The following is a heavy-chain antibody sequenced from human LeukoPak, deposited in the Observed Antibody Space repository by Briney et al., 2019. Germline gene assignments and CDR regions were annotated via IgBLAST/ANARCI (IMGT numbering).Heavy chain of an antibody. D-gene: IGHD2-15*01. CDR1: GFTFISYS. J-gene: IGHJ4*02. Sequence: GGSLRLSCAASGFTFISYSIHWVRQAPGKGLEWVAFIREDGSNKYYADSVKGRFTIAIDNSKNTVYLQMNSMRAEDTAVYYCAKPGLPLVVISAPLAYWGQGTLVTVAS. V-gene: IGHV3-30*02. CDR2: IREDGSNK. CDR3: AKPGLPLVVISAPLAY.